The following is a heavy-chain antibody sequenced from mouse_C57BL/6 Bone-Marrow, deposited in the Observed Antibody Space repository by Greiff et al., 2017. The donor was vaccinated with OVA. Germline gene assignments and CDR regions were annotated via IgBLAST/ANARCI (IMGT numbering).Heavy chain of an antibody. CDR3: TTSPTWMDD. Sequence: VQLQQSGAELVRPGASVKLSCTASGFNIKDDYMHWVKQRPEQGLEWIGWIDPENGDTEYASKFQGKATITADTSSNTAYLQLSSLTSEDTAVYYCTTSPTWMDDWGQGTSVTVSA. J-gene: IGHJ4*01. V-gene: IGHV14-4*01. CDR2: IDPENGDT. CDR1: GFNIKDDY.